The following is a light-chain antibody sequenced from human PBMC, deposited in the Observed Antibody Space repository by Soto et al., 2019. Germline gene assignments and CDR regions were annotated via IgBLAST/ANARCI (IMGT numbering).Light chain of an antibody. CDR1: QSVSSSF. CDR2: GAS. V-gene: IGKV3-20*01. J-gene: IGKJ1*01. Sequence: EIVLTQSPGTLSLSPGERATLSCRASQSVSSSFLAWYQQKPGKAPRLLIYGASIRATGIQDRFSGSGSGTDFTLTISRVEPEDFAVYYCQQYGSAPWPFGQGTKVEIK. CDR3: QQYGSAPWP.